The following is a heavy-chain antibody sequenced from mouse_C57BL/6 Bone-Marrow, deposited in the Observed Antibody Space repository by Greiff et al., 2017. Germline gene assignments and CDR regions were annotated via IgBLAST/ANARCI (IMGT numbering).Heavy chain of an antibody. CDR1: GYTFTDYN. J-gene: IGHJ4*01. CDR2: INPNNGGT. V-gene: IGHV1-18*01. D-gene: IGHD2-4*01. Sequence: VQLQQSGPELVKPGASVKIPCKASGYTFTDYNMDWVKQSHGKSLEWIGDINPNNGGTIYNQKFKGKATLTVDKSSSTAYMELRSLTSEDTAVYYCARSFYYYDYAGAMDYWGQGTSVTVSS. CDR3: ARSFYYYDYAGAMDY.